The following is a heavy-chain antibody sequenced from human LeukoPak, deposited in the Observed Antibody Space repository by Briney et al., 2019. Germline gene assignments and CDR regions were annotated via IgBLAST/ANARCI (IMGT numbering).Heavy chain of an antibody. CDR3: ATYCSSTSCYWFDP. V-gene: IGHV1-24*01. CDR1: GGTFSSYA. Sequence: GASVKVSCKASGGTFSSYAISWVRQAPGQGLEWMGGFDPEDGETIYAQKFQGRVTMTEDTSTDTAYMELSSLRSEDTAVYYCATYCSSTSCYWFDPWGQGTLVTVSS. J-gene: IGHJ5*02. D-gene: IGHD2-2*01. CDR2: FDPEDGET.